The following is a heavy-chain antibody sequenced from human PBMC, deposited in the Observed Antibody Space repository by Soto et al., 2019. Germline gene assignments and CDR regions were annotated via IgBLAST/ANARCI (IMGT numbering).Heavy chain of an antibody. D-gene: IGHD3-3*01. CDR2: INPNSGGT. Sequence: ASVKVSCKASGYTFTGYYMHWVRQALGQGLEWMGWINPNSGGTNYAQKFQGWVTMTRDTSISTAYVELSRLRSDDTAVYYCARADLTNYDFWSGYYKTSYYYYYGMDVWGQGTTVTVSS. CDR1: GYTFTGYY. CDR3: ARADLTNYDFWSGYYKTSYYYYYGMDV. J-gene: IGHJ6*02. V-gene: IGHV1-2*04.